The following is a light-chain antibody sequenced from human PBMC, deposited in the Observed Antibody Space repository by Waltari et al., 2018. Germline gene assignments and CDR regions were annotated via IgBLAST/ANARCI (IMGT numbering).Light chain of an antibody. V-gene: IGKV3-20*01. Sequence: EIVLTQSPGTLSLSPGERATLSCRASQSVTSNKLAWYQQKPGQGPSLLIYATSTRATGIPDRFSGSGSGTDFTLTISGLGPDDFAVYYCEQYDSAPLTFGGGTKVEI. CDR2: ATS. CDR1: QSVTSNK. J-gene: IGKJ4*01. CDR3: EQYDSAPLT.